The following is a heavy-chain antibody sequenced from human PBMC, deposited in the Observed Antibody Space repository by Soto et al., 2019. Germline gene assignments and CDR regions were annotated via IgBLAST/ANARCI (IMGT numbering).Heavy chain of an antibody. J-gene: IGHJ6*02. Sequence: PSETLSLTCTVSGGSISSGDYYWSWIRQPPGKGLEWIGYIYYSGGTYFNPSLKSRVTISVDTSKNQFSLKLSSVTAADTAVYYCARLAYSNYEPAYYYSGMDVWGQGTKVTGS. V-gene: IGHV4-30-4*01. CDR1: GGSISSGDYY. D-gene: IGHD4-4*01. CDR3: ARLAYSNYEPAYYYSGMDV. CDR2: IYYSGGT.